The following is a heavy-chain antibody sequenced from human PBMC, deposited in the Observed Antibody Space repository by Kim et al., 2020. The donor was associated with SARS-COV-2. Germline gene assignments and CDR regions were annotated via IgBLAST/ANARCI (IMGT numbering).Heavy chain of an antibody. CDR1: GFTFSSYE. D-gene: IGHD6-19*01. CDR3: ARGRKVAAGAGNRNYYYYGMDV. J-gene: IGHJ6*02. CDR2: ISSSGSTI. V-gene: IGHV3-48*03. Sequence: GGSLRLSCAASGFTFSSYEMNWVRQAPGKGLEWVSYISSSGSTIYYADSVKVRFTISRDNAKNSLYLQMNSLRAEDTAVYYCARGRKVAAGAGNRNYYYYGMDVWGQGTTVTVSS.